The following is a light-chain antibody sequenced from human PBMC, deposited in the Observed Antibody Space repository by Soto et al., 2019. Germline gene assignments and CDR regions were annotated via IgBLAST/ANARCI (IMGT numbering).Light chain of an antibody. V-gene: IGLV1-40*01. J-gene: IGLJ2*01. CDR1: SSNIGAGYD. Sequence: QSVLTQPPSVSGAPGQRVTISCTGSSSNIGAGYDVHWYQQLPGTAPKLLIYGNSNRPSGVPDRFSGSKSGTSASLAITGPQAEDYADYYCQSYDSGLSGVVFGGGTKLTVL. CDR3: QSYDSGLSGVV. CDR2: GNS.